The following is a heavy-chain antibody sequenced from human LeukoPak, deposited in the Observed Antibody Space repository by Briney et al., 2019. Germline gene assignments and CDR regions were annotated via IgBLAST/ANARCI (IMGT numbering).Heavy chain of an antibody. CDR3: ARDTSRLPGYYYYYGMDV. J-gene: IGHJ6*02. Sequence: ASVKVSCKASGYTFTSYGISWVRQAPGQGLEWMGWISAYNGNTNYAQKLQGRVTMTTDTSTSTAYMELRSLRSDGTAVYYCARDTSRLPGYYYYYGMDVWGQGTTVTVSS. V-gene: IGHV1-18*01. CDR1: GYTFTSYG. D-gene: IGHD1-14*01. CDR2: ISAYNGNT.